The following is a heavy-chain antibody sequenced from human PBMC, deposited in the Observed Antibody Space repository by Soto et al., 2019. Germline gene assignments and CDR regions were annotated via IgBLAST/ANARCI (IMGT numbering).Heavy chain of an antibody. Sequence: QVHRVQSGAEVEMPGASVTFPCKASGYSFSNYYMHWVRQAPGQGLEWVGIINPSGGGTTYAQNFQGRVTMTRDTSTSTVYMELNSLRSEDTAVYYCARGPKLTDFGDRGYYGMDVWGHGTTVTVSS. CDR2: INPSGGGT. J-gene: IGHJ6*02. V-gene: IGHV1-46*01. CDR1: GYSFSNYY. D-gene: IGHD4-17*01. CDR3: ARGPKLTDFGDRGYYGMDV.